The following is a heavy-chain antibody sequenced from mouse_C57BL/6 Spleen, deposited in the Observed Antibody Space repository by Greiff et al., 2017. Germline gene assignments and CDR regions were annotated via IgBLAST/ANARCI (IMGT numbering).Heavy chain of an antibody. Sequence: QVQLQQSGAELVKPGASVKISCKASGYAFSGYWMNWVKQRPGKGLEWIGQIYPGDGDTNYNGKFKGKATLTADKSSSTAYMQLSSLTSEDSAVYFCARSLYGSFYAMDYWGQGTSVTVSS. CDR3: ARSLYGSFYAMDY. D-gene: IGHD1-1*01. CDR1: GYAFSGYW. V-gene: IGHV1-80*01. CDR2: IYPGDGDT. J-gene: IGHJ4*01.